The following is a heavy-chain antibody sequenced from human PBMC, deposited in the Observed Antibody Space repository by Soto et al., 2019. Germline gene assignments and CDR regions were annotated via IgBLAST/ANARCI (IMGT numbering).Heavy chain of an antibody. Sequence: QVHLVQSGAEVKKPGASVTFPCKASGYTFSNYYMHWVRQAPGQGLEWVGIINPSGGGTTYAQNFPGRVTMTRDTSTSTVYMELNSLRSEDTAVYYCARGPKLTDFGDRGYYGMDVWGHGTTVTVSS. CDR2: INPSGGGT. V-gene: IGHV1-46*01. CDR1: GYTFSNYY. CDR3: ARGPKLTDFGDRGYYGMDV. J-gene: IGHJ6*02. D-gene: IGHD4-17*01.